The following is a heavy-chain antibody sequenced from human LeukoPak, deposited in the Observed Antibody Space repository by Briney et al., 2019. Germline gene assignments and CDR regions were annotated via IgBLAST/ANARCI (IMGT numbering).Heavy chain of an antibody. CDR2: IYYSGST. Sequence: SQTLSLTCTVSGGSISSGDYYWSWIRQPPGKGLEWIGYIYYSGSTYYNPSLKSRVTISVDTSKNQFSLELSSVTAADTAVYYCARVKLERRPFDYWGQGTLVTVSS. J-gene: IGHJ4*02. V-gene: IGHV4-30-4*01. CDR3: ARVKLERRPFDY. CDR1: GGSISSGDYY. D-gene: IGHD1-1*01.